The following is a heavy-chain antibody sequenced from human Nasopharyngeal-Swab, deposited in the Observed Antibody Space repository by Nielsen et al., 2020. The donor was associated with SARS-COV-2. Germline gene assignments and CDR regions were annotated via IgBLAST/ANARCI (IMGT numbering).Heavy chain of an antibody. CDR2: ISGSSTTI. CDR3: ARETRNYYYGSAEYYFDY. Sequence: GESLEICWAGCGFIFYDYYMSWIRQAPGKGLEWVSYISGSSTTIHYADSVKGRFTISRDNAKNSLYLQMNSLRAEDTAVYYCARETRNYYYGSAEYYFDYWGQGTLVTVSS. D-gene: IGHD3-10*01. CDR1: GFIFYDYY. J-gene: IGHJ4*02. V-gene: IGHV3-11*04.